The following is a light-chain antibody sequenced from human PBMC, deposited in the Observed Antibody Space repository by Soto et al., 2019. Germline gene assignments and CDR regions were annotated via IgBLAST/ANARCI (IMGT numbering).Light chain of an antibody. CDR3: QQYSNWRPIT. CDR2: GAS. J-gene: IGKJ5*01. Sequence: EIVLTQSPGTLSLSPGERATLSCRAIQSVSSSYLAWYQQKPGQAPRLLIYGASTRATGIPARFSGSGSGTEFTLTIGSLQSEDFAVYYCQQYSNWRPITFGQGTRLQIK. CDR1: QSVSSSY. V-gene: IGKV3-15*01.